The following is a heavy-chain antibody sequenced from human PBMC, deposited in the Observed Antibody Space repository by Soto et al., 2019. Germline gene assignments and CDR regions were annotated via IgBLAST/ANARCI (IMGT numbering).Heavy chain of an antibody. D-gene: IGHD1-20*01. CDR1: GYTFTGYY. Sequence: GASVKVSCKASGYTFTGYYMHGVRQAPGQGLEWMGWINAGNGNTKYSQKFQGRVTITRDTSASTAYMELSSLRSEDTAVYYCARGITLPTPLDYWGQGTLVTVSS. CDR2: INAGNGNT. V-gene: IGHV1-3*01. J-gene: IGHJ4*02. CDR3: ARGITLPTPLDY.